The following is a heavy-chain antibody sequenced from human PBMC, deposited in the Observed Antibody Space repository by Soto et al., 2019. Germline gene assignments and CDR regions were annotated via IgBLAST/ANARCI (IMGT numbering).Heavy chain of an antibody. V-gene: IGHV4-61*08. CDR2: IHHTGST. D-gene: IGHD3-22*01. CDR3: GRGVGNSRGTSFDY. J-gene: IGHJ4*02. Sequence: ASETLSLTCTVSGGSVSTIGYYWSWIRQPPGKGLEWIGFIHHTGSTTYNPSLKSRITMSMDTSKKQFSLNLSSVTAADTAVYYCGRGVGNSRGTSFDYWGQGAPVTLPS. CDR1: GGSVSTIGYY.